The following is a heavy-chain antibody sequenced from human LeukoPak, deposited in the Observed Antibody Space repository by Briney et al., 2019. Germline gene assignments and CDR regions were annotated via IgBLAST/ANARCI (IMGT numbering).Heavy chain of an antibody. CDR2: IYTSGST. CDR3: ASQNCSGGSCYEI. Sequence: PSETLSLTCTVSGGSISSYYWSWIRQPAGKGLEWIGRIYTSGSTNYNPSLKSRVTMSVDTSKNQFSLKLSSVTAADTAVYYCASQNCSGGSCYEIWGQGTLVTVSS. J-gene: IGHJ4*02. CDR1: GGSISSYY. D-gene: IGHD2-15*01. V-gene: IGHV4-4*07.